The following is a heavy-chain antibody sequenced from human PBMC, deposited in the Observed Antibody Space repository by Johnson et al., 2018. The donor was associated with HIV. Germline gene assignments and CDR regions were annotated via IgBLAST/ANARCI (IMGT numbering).Heavy chain of an antibody. Sequence: QVQLVESGGGVVQPGGSLRLSCAASGFTFSSYGMHWVRQAPGKGLEWVAFIRYDGSNKYYADSVKGRFTISRDNSKNTLYLQMNSLRAEDTAVYYCARDSPLRGVSLHDAFDIWGQGTMVTVSS. CDR3: ARDSPLRGVSLHDAFDI. CDR2: IRYDGSNK. J-gene: IGHJ3*02. CDR1: GFTFSSYG. D-gene: IGHD3-10*01. V-gene: IGHV3-30*02.